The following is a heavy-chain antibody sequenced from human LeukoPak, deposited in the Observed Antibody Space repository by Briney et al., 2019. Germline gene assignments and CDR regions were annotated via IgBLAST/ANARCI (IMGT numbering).Heavy chain of an antibody. J-gene: IGHJ3*02. CDR1: GFTFSSYS. CDR3: ARDLIFAFDI. CDR2: IGGGSSTI. V-gene: IGHV3-48*01. Sequence: GGSLRLSCAVSGFTFSSYSMNWVRQAPGKGLEWVSYIGGGSSTIYYADSVKGRFTISRDNAKNSLYLQMNSLRAEDTAVYYCARDLIFAFDIWGQGTMVTVSS. D-gene: IGHD3-9*01.